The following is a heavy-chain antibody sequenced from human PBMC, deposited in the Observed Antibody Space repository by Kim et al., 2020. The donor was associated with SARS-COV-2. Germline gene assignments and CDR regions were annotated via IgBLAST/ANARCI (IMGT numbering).Heavy chain of an antibody. CDR3: ARGHGSFQVFDY. J-gene: IGHJ4*02. D-gene: IGHD3-10*01. Sequence: NYAQKFQGRVTITADESTSTAYMELSSLRSEDTAVYYCARGHGSFQVFDYWGQGTLVTVSS. V-gene: IGHV1-69*01.